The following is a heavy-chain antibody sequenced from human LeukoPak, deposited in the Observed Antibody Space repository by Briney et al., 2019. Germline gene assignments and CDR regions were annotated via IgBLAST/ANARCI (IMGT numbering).Heavy chain of an antibody. CDR2: FDPEDGGT. CDR3: ATGPLGTTYYYDSSGYGRGLGY. V-gene: IGHV1-24*01. CDR1: GYTLTELS. D-gene: IGHD3-22*01. J-gene: IGHJ4*02. Sequence: ASVKVSCKVSGYTLTELSMHWVRQAPGKGLEWMGGFDPEDGGTIYAQKFQGRVTMTEDTSTDTAYMELSSLRSEDTAVYYCATGPLGTTYYYDSSGYGRGLGYWGQGTLVTVSS.